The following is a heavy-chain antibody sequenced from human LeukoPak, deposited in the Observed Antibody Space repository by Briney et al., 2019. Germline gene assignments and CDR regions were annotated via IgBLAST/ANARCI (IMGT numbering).Heavy chain of an antibody. CDR2: IYHSGST. CDR3: AFMVRGILPLDY. J-gene: IGHJ4*02. CDR1: AYSISSGYY. V-gene: IGHV4-38-2*01. D-gene: IGHD3-10*01. Sequence: SETLSLTCAVSAYSISSGYYWGWIRQPPGKGLEWIGSIYHSGSTYYNPSLKSRVTISVDTSKNQFSLKLSSVTVADTAVYYCAFMVRGILPLDYWGQGTLVTVSS.